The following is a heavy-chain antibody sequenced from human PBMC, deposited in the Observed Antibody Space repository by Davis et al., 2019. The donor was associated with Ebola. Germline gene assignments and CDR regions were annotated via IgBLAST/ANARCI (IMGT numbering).Heavy chain of an antibody. V-gene: IGHV5-51*01. Sequence: GESLKISCKGSGYSFTSYWIGWVRQMPGKGLEWMGIIYPGDSDTRYSPSFQGQVTISADKSISTAYLQWSSLKASDTAMYYCATHYDILTGYYPDAFDIWGQGTMVTVSS. J-gene: IGHJ3*02. CDR2: IYPGDSDT. D-gene: IGHD3-9*01. CDR1: GYSFTSYW. CDR3: ATHYDILTGYYPDAFDI.